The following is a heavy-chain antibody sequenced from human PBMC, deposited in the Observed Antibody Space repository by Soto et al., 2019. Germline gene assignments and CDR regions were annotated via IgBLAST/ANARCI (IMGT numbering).Heavy chain of an antibody. V-gene: IGHV4-34*01. D-gene: IGHD3-9*01. CDR2: INDRGSI. Sequence: QVPLQQWGAGPLRPFETLSLTCGVSGGSFSGYYWAWIRPSPGEGLEWIGEINDRGSINYNPSLKSRVSISVDTSKNHYSLNLRSVTTADTAVYYCARESHDILTGPPWVWYFDLWGRGTLVTVSS. CDR3: ARESHDILTGPPWVWYFDL. J-gene: IGHJ2*01. CDR1: GGSFSGYY.